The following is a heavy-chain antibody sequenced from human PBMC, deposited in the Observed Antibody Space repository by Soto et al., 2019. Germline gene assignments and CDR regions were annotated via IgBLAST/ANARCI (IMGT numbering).Heavy chain of an antibody. D-gene: IGHD3-22*01. CDR2: IWSDGSNK. V-gene: IGHV3-33*01. CDR1: GFTFSSYG. Sequence: QVQLVESGGGVVQPGRSLRLSCAASGFTFSSYGMHWVRQAPGKGLEWVAVIWSDGSNKYYADSVKGRFTISRDNSKNTLYMQMNSLRAEDPAAYYCARYYYDSSGYYPLWGQGTLVTVSS. J-gene: IGHJ4*02. CDR3: ARYYYDSSGYYPL.